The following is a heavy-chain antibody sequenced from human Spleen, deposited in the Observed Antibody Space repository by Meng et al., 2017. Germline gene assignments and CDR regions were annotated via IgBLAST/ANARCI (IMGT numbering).Heavy chain of an antibody. CDR2: IYYAGGT. CDR3: AQVIQVTTNFFDS. J-gene: IGHJ4*02. CDR1: GGSFSGYY. D-gene: IGHD1-14*01. Sequence: SETLSLTCAVYGGSFSGYYWSWIRQPPGKGLEWIGYIYYAGGTNYSPSLKSRVTRSVDTSKNQFSLKLSSVTAEDTALYYCAQVIQVTTNFFDSWGQGTLVTVSS. V-gene: IGHV4-59*12.